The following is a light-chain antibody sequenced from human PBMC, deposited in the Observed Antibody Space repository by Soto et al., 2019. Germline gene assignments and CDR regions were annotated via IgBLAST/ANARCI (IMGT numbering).Light chain of an antibody. CDR3: QQYNSYSWT. J-gene: IGKJ1*01. CDR1: QSISSW. Sequence: DIQMTQSPSTLSASVGDRVTITCRASQSISSWLAWYQQKPGKAPKLLIYKASSLESGVPSRFSGSGSGTEFTLTISNLQPDDFATYYCQQYNSYSWTFGHGTKVEIK. CDR2: KAS. V-gene: IGKV1-5*03.